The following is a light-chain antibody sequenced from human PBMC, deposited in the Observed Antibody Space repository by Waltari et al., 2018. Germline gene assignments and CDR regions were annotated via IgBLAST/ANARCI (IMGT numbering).Light chain of an antibody. V-gene: IGLV2-14*03. J-gene: IGLJ2*01. CDR2: DVT. CDR1: SSASGGYNY. Sequence: SALTQPDSVSGSPGQSITISRSGISSASGGYNYVPWYQQHPGEAPKVIIYDVTNRPSGVSNRFSGSKSGSSASLTISGLQPEDEADYYCSSFTSSTTGIFGGGTKLTVL. CDR3: SSFTSSTTGI.